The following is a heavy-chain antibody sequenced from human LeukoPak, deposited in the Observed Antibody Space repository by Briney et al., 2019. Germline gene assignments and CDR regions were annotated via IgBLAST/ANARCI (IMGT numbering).Heavy chain of an antibody. CDR2: IYYSGST. Sequence: SETLSLTCTVSGGSISSSSYYWGWIRQPPGKGLEWIVSIYYSGSTYYNPSLKSRVTISVDTSKNQFSLKLSSVTAADTAVYYCARHPPRSGRTYYDYVWGSYRQLGYYYYMDVWGKGTTVTISS. J-gene: IGHJ6*03. CDR3: ARHPPRSGRTYYDYVWGSYRQLGYYYYMDV. CDR1: GGSISSSSYY. V-gene: IGHV4-39*01. D-gene: IGHD3-16*02.